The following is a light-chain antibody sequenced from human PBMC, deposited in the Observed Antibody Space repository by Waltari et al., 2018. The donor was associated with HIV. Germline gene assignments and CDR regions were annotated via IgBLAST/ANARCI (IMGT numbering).Light chain of an antibody. CDR2: WAS. V-gene: IGKV4-1*01. Sequence: DIVMTQSPDSLAVSLGERATINCKSSQSVLYSSNNKNYLAWYQQKPGQPPKLLIYWASTRESGVPDRFRGRGSGTDFTLTISSLQAEDVAVYYCQQYYSTPRTFGKGTKVEIK. CDR1: QSVLYSSNNKNY. CDR3: QQYYSTPRT. J-gene: IGKJ1*01.